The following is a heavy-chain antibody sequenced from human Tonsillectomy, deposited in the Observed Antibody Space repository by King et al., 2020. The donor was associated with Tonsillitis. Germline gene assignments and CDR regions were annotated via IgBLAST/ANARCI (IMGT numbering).Heavy chain of an antibody. J-gene: IGHJ4*02. CDR3: ASSITMVRGVIPGGYYFDY. V-gene: IGHV1-3*01. D-gene: IGHD3-10*01. Sequence: QLVQSGAEVKKPGASVKVSCKASGYTFTSYAMHWVRQAPGQRLEWMGWINAGNGNTKYSQKFQGRVTITRDTSASTAYMELSSLRSEDTAVYYCASSITMVRGVIPGGYYFDYWGQGTLVTVSS. CDR2: INAGNGNT. CDR1: GYTFTSYA.